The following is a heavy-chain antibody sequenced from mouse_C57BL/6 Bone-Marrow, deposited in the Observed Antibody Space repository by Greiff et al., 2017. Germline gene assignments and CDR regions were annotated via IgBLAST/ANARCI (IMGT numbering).Heavy chain of an antibody. Sequence: VQLKESGAELARPGASVKLSCTASGFNIKDDYMHWVKQRPEQGLEWIGWIDPENGDTEYASKFQGKATITAETSSNTAYLQLSSLTSEDTAVYSCTTGTPCCCYFDVWGTGTTVTVSS. CDR2: IDPENGDT. CDR1: GFNIKDDY. V-gene: IGHV14-4*01. D-gene: IGHD4-1*01. CDR3: TTGTPCCCYFDV. J-gene: IGHJ1*03.